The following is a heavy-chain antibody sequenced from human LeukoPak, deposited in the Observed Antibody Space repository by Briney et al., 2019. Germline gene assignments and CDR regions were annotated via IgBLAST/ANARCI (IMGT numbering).Heavy chain of an antibody. J-gene: IGHJ3*02. CDR2: INSDGSST. V-gene: IGHV3-74*01. Sequence: GGSLRLSCAACGFTFSSYWVHWVRQAPGKGLVWVSHINSDGSSTNYADSVKGRFTISRDNDKNTLYLQMDSLRAEDTAVYYCARDVAYFDFLTDDAFDIWGQGTMVTVSS. CDR3: ARDVAYFDFLTDDAFDI. CDR1: GFTFSSYW. D-gene: IGHD3-9*01.